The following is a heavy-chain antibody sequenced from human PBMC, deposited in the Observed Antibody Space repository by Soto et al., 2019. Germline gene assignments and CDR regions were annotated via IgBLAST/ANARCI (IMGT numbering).Heavy chain of an antibody. V-gene: IGHV1-69*13. J-gene: IGHJ4*02. CDR3: ARDGTLYDSSAYYYLY. D-gene: IGHD3-22*01. CDR2: IIPMFDIV. Sequence: RASVKVSCKASGGTFGSNAISWVRQAPGQGLEWMGGIIPMFDIVHFAQKFQGRVTITADESTSTAYMELSSLRSEDTAMYYCARDGTLYDSSAYYYLYWGQGTLVTVSS. CDR1: GGTFGSNA.